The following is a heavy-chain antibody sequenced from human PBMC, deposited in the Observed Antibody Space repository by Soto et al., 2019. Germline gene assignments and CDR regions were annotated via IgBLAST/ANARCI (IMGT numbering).Heavy chain of an antibody. Sequence: GGSLRLSCAASGFTFSSYAMSWVRQAPGKGLEWVSAISGSGGSTYYADSVKGRFTISRDNSKNTLYLQMNSLRAEDTAVYYGAKGGAAARDSPFDPWCQGTLVTVSS. J-gene: IGHJ5*02. CDR2: ISGSGGST. V-gene: IGHV3-23*01. D-gene: IGHD6-13*01. CDR1: GFTFSSYA. CDR3: AKGGAAARDSPFDP.